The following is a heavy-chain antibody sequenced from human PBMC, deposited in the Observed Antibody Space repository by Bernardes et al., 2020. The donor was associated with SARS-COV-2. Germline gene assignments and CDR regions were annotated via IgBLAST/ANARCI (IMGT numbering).Heavy chain of an antibody. J-gene: IGHJ5*02. D-gene: IGHD2-2*01. CDR1: GFTFGSYG. CDR2: ITERSERS. V-gene: IGHV3-23*01. Sequence: GGSLKLLCAASGFTFGSYGMSWVHQAPGKGLEWVAYITERSERSIYADSVKGQFTISRDNSRDTLYLQLSNLRAEDTAIYYCAREPSRRADLWGQGTLVTVSS. CDR3: AREPSRRADL.